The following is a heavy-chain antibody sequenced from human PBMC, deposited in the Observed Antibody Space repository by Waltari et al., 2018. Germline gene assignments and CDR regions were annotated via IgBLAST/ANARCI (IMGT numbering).Heavy chain of an antibody. V-gene: IGHV4-59*01. CDR3: ARGVHYDFWKDYYYMDV. CDR2: IYYSGST. D-gene: IGHD3-3*01. Sequence: QVQLQESGPGLVKPSETLSLTCTVSGGSISSYYWSWIRQPPGKGLEWIGYIYYSGSTNSNPSLKSRVTISVDTSKNQFSLKLSSVTAADTAVYYCARGVHYDFWKDYYYMDVWGKGTTVTISS. J-gene: IGHJ6*03. CDR1: GGSISSYY.